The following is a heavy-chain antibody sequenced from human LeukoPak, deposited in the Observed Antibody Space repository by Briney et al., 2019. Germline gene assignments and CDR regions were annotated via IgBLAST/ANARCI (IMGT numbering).Heavy chain of an antibody. J-gene: IGHJ5*02. D-gene: IGHD4-17*01. Sequence: GGFLRLSCAASGFTFSGSAMHWVRQASGKGLEWVGRIRSKANSYATAYAASVKGRFTISRDDSKNTAYLQMNSLKTEDTAVYYCTNSLGDYGDYDNWFDPWGQGTLVTVSS. V-gene: IGHV3-73*01. CDR3: TNSLGDYGDYDNWFDP. CDR2: IRSKANSYAT. CDR1: GFTFSGSA.